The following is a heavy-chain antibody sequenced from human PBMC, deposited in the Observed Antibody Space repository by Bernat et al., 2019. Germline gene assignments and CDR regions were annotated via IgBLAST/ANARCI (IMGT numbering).Heavy chain of an antibody. CDR3: ARDSCTTTSCYGD. V-gene: IGHV3-66*01. Sequence: VESGGGLVQPGGSLRLSCAASGFTVLNNYMSWVRQAPGKGLEWVSIIYSDGSTYYADSVKGRFTISRDNSKNTLYLQMNGLRAEDTAVHYCARDSCTTTSCYGDWGQGTQVTVSS. J-gene: IGHJ4*02. CDR1: GFTVLNNY. CDR2: IYSDGST. D-gene: IGHD2-2*01.